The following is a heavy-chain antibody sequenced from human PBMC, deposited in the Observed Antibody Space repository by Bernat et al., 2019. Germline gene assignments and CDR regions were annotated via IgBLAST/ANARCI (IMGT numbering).Heavy chain of an antibody. D-gene: IGHD3-16*01. CDR3: VRRRGDVGGALDV. Sequence: EFQLMESGGGLVQPGGSLRLSCAASGFTFSSYWMSWVRQAPGKGLEWVANIKQDGREKYYVDSAKGRFTIPRDNAKNSLYLQMNSLRAEDTAVYYCVRRRGDVGGALDVWGQGTMVTVSS. CDR1: GFTFSSYW. J-gene: IGHJ3*01. CDR2: IKQDGREK. V-gene: IGHV3-7*03.